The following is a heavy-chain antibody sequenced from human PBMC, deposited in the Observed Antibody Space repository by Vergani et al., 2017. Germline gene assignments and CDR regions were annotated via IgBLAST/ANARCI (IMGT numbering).Heavy chain of an antibody. Sequence: QVQLQQWGAGLLKPSETLSLTCAVYGVSFNGYYCSWIRQPPGKGLEWIGESNHSGSTNYNPSLKSRVTISVDTSKNQFSLKLSSVTAADTAVYYCARDSGSVNAFDIWGQGTMVTVSS. CDR1: GVSFNGYY. CDR2: SNHSGST. V-gene: IGHV4-34*01. J-gene: IGHJ3*02. CDR3: ARDSGSVNAFDI. D-gene: IGHD1-26*01.